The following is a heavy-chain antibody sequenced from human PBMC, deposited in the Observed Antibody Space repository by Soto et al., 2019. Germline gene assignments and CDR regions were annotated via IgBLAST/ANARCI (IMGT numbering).Heavy chain of an antibody. CDR1: GYTFTDHG. CDR3: AREVEGSYSPADF. J-gene: IGHJ4*02. V-gene: IGHV1-18*01. Sequence: QVQLVQSGPEVKKPGASVTVSCKTSGYTFTDHGIVWVRQAPGQGLEWVGWVSSYNGNTNYAYNLKDRVIMTTDASTSTAYMELRGLRSDDTAVYYCAREVEGSYSPADFWGQGTPVTVSS. D-gene: IGHD3-10*01. CDR2: VSSYNGNT.